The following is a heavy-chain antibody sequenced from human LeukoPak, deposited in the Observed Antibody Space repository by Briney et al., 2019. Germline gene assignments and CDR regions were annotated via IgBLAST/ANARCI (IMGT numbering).Heavy chain of an antibody. D-gene: IGHD5-18*01. CDR3: ARVGAMVL. Sequence: GASVTVSCTASGYTFTGYYMHWVRQAPGQGLEWMGWINPNSGGTNYAQKFQGRVTMTRDKSISTAYMDLGSLRSDDTAVYYCARVGAMVLWGQGTQVTVSS. CDR1: GYTFTGYY. V-gene: IGHV1-2*02. CDR2: INPNSGGT. J-gene: IGHJ4*02.